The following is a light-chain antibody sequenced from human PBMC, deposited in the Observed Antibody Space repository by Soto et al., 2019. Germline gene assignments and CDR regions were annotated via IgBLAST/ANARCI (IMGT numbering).Light chain of an antibody. J-gene: IGKJ2*01. Sequence: EIVMTQSPATLSVSPGERATLSCRASQSVSSNLAWYQQKPGQAPRLLIYGASTRATGIPARFSGSGSGTEFTLTISSLQSEDCAAYSCQQYNNWPYTFGQGTKLEIK. CDR1: QSVSSN. CDR2: GAS. CDR3: QQYNNWPYT. V-gene: IGKV3-15*01.